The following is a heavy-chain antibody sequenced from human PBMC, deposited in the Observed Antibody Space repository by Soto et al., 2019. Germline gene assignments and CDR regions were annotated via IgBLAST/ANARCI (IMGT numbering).Heavy chain of an antibody. V-gene: IGHV7-4-1*01. Sequence: RASVKVSCKASGYTFTSYAMNWVRQAPGQGLEWMGWINTNPGNPTYAQGFTGRFVFSLDTSVSTAYLQICSLKAEDTAVYYCARGPGYSSSWYLPLTYYYYGMDVWGQGTTVTVSS. CDR2: INTNPGNP. D-gene: IGHD6-13*01. CDR3: ARGPGYSSSWYLPLTYYYYGMDV. J-gene: IGHJ6*02. CDR1: GYTFTSYA.